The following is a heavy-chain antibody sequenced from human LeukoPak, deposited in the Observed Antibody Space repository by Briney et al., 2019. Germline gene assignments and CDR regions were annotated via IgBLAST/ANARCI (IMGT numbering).Heavy chain of an antibody. Sequence: SVKVSCKASGYTFTAYYLHWVRQAPGQGLEWMGYIYPKSSDANYAQNFQGRVTMTMDTSISTVYMELSRLTSDDTAVYYCARDEAAAKTNALDIWGQGTKVTVSS. CDR2: IYPKSSDA. V-gene: IGHV1-2*02. J-gene: IGHJ3*02. CDR1: GYTFTAYY. D-gene: IGHD6-13*01. CDR3: ARDEAAAKTNALDI.